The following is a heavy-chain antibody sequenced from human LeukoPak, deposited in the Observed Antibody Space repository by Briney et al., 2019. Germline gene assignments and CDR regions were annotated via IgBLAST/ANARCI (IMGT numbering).Heavy chain of an antibody. V-gene: IGHV4-59*01. CDR2: IHHSGNS. D-gene: IGHD7-27*01. Sequence: SETLPLTCTVSGASITDYYWSWIRQSPGKGLEWISYIHHSGNSDYNPSLRSRVTTSLDTSKNQFSLNLISVTAADTAVYYCTRGHWGLQSWSQGTLVTVSS. CDR1: GASITDYY. J-gene: IGHJ5*02. CDR3: TRGHWGLQS.